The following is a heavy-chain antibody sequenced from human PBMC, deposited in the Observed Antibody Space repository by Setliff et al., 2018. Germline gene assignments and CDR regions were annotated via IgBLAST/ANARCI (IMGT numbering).Heavy chain of an antibody. V-gene: IGHV4-59*01. D-gene: IGHD3-3*01. J-gene: IGHJ6*02. CDR1: GGSISPYF. Sequence: SETLSLTCTVSGGSISPYFWSWIRRPPGKGLESIGYIQKSGGTNYNPALKSRVAISVDTSTNQFSLKLRSVTAADTAVYYCARLSWNGLRYYGLDVWGQGTTVTVSS. CDR2: IQKSGGT. CDR3: ARLSWNGLRYYGLDV.